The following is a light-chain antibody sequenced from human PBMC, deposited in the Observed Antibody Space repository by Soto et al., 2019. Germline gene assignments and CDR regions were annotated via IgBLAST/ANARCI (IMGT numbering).Light chain of an antibody. J-gene: IGKJ1*01. CDR3: LQHTSYPWP. V-gene: IGKV1-17*03. Sequence: DIQMTQSPSAKSASVGDRVTITCRASQGISKYLAWFQQKPGKVPKRLIYAASSLQSGGPAMFSGSGSGTEFTLTISSLQPEDFGTYYCLQHTSYPWPFGQGTKVEIK. CDR1: QGISKY. CDR2: AAS.